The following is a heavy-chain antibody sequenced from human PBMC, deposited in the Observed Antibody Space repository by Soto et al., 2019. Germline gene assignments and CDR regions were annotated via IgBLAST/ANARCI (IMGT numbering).Heavy chain of an antibody. V-gene: IGHV4-34*01. CDR3: ARVSGIYYYGMDV. Sequence: SETLSLTCAVYGGSFSGYYWSWIRQPPGKGLEWIGEINHSGSTNYSPSLKSRVTISVDTSKNQVSLKLSSVTAADTAVYYCARVSGIYYYGMDVWGQGTTVT. CDR2: INHSGST. J-gene: IGHJ6*02. D-gene: IGHD3-10*01. CDR1: GGSFSGYY.